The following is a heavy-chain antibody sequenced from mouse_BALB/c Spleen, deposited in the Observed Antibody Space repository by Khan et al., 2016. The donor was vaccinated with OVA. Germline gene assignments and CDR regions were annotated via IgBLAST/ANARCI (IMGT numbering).Heavy chain of an antibody. CDR3: ARQPYYHYYIMDY. J-gene: IGHJ4*01. V-gene: IGHV2-6-1*01. CDR2: IWSDGTP. Sequence: VELVESGPGLVAPSQSLSITCTISGFSLANYGVHWVRQPPGKGLEWLVVIWSDGTPTYNSALKSRLSISRDHSKSQVFLKMNSLQTDDTAMYYCARQPYYHYYIMDYWGQGTSVTVSS. D-gene: IGHD2-10*01. CDR1: GFSLANYG.